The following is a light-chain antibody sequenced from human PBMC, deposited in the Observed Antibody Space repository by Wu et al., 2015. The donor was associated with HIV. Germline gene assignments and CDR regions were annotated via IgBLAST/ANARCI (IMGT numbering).Light chain of an antibody. J-gene: IGKJ2*03. CDR3: QQYNTFPYS. CDR2: EAS. Sequence: DIQMTQSPSTLSASVGDRVTITCRASRSISDYLAWYQQKSGKAPNLLIYEASTLQSGVPSRFSGSGSGTEFTLTISSLQPDDFATYYCQQYNTFPYSFGQGTNLEIK. CDR1: RSISDY. V-gene: IGKV1-5*03.